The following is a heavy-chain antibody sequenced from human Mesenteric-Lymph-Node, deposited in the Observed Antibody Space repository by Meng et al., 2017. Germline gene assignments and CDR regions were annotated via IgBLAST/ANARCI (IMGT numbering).Heavy chain of an antibody. Sequence: GQLQPGGAGLLQPSDTLSLTCAVYGGSFSGYYWSWIRQPPGKGLEWIGEINRSGSTNYNPSLKSRVTISVDTFKNQFSLKLSSVTAADTAVYYCARRYGASAYNWFDPWGQGTLVTVSS. D-gene: IGHD4-17*01. CDR2: INRSGST. V-gene: IGHV4-34*01. J-gene: IGHJ5*02. CDR3: ARRYGASAYNWFDP. CDR1: GGSFSGYY.